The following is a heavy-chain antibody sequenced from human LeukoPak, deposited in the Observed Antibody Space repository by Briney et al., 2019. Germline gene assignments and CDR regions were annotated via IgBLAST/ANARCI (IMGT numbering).Heavy chain of an antibody. D-gene: IGHD4-17*01. CDR2: MKEGVSEK. CDR1: GFTFNTHW. Sequence: GGSLRLSCAAFGFTFNTHWMSWVRQAPGKGLEWVANMKEGVSEKYYVDSVKGRFTISRDNAQNSLYLQMNSLQVEDTAVYYCARDRHGDTGDWSFDLWGRGTLVTVSS. V-gene: IGHV3-7*01. CDR3: ARDRHGDTGDWSFDL. J-gene: IGHJ2*01.